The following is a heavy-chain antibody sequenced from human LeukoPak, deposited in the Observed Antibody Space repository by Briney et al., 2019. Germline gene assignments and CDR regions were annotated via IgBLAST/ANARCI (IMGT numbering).Heavy chain of an antibody. V-gene: IGHV4-59*01. CDR3: ARSVNYDFWSGYSSGAFDI. CDR1: GGSISSYY. D-gene: IGHD3-3*01. CDR2: IFYSGST. J-gene: IGHJ3*02. Sequence: PSETLSLTCTVSGGSISSYYWGWIRQPPGKGLEWIGYIFYSGSTNYNPSLKSRVTISVDTSKNQCSLKLSSVTAADTAVHYCARSVNYDFWSGYSSGAFDIWGQGTIVTVSS.